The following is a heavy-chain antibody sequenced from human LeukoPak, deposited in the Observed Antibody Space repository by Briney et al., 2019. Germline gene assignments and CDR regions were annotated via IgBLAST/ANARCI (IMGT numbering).Heavy chain of an antibody. CDR2: ISSSGSTI. J-gene: IGHJ4*02. V-gene: IGHV3-48*03. Sequence: GGSLRLSCATSGFTFSSYEMNWVRQAPGKGLEWVSYISSSGSTIYYADSVKGRFTISRDNSKNTLYLQMNSLRAEDTAIYYCAKGAYSSGWYNSPDYWGQGTLVTVSS. D-gene: IGHD6-19*01. CDR1: GFTFSSYE. CDR3: AKGAYSSGWYNSPDY.